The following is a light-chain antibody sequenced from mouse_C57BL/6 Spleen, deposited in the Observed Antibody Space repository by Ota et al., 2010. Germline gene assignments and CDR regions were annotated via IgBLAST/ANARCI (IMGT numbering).Light chain of an antibody. Sequence: IVMTQSHKFMSTSVGDRVSITCKASQDVGTYVSWYQQKPEQSPKLLIYGASNRYTGVPDRFTGSGSATDFTLTISSVQAEDLADYHCGQSYSYSTFGAGTKLELK. V-gene: IGKV6-20*01. CDR3: GQSYSYST. CDR2: GAS. CDR1: QDVGTY. J-gene: IGKJ5*01.